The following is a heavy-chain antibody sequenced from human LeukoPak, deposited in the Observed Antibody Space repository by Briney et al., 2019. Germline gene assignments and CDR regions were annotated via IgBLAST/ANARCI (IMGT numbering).Heavy chain of an antibody. CDR1: GFTFSSYG. Sequence: GGSLRLSRAASGFTFSSYGMHWVRQATGKGLEWVSVIGTAGDTYYPGSVKGRFTISRENAKNSLYLQMNSLRAGDTAVYYCARGNPYDILTGYYAGSAFDYWGQGTLVTVSS. CDR2: IGTAGDT. CDR3: ARGNPYDILTGYYAGSAFDY. J-gene: IGHJ4*02. D-gene: IGHD3-9*01. V-gene: IGHV3-13*01.